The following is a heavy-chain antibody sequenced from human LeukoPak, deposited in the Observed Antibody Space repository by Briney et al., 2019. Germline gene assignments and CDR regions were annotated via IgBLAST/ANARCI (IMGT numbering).Heavy chain of an antibody. CDR1: GGSFSGYY. J-gene: IGHJ4*02. Sequence: PSETLSLTCAVYGGSFSGYYWSWIRQPPGKGLEWIGEINHSGSTNYNPSLKSRVTISVDTSKNQFSLKLSSVTAADTAVYYCARDRITMVRGVITHYFDCWGQGTLVTVSS. CDR3: ARDRITMVRGVITHYFDC. D-gene: IGHD3-10*01. CDR2: INHSGST. V-gene: IGHV4-34*01.